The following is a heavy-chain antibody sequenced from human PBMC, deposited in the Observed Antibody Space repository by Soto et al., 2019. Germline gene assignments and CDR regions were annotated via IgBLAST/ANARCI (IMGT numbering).Heavy chain of an antibody. CDR2: INPYNGNT. CDR1: GYTFTSYG. J-gene: IGHJ4*02. V-gene: IGHV1-18*01. CDR3: ARDWFGGDY. Sequence: QVQLVQSGAEVKKPGASVKVSCKASGYTFTSYGISWVRQAPGQGLEWMGWINPYNGNTKYAQKLQGRVTMTTDTSTNTTYKEMRRQSCDDTAVYYCARDWFGGDYWGQGTLVTVSS. D-gene: IGHD3-16*01.